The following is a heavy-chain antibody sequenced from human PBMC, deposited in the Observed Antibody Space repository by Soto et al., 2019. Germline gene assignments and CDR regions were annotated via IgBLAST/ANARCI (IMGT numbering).Heavy chain of an antibody. CDR2: INPSGGSA. D-gene: IGHD6-13*01. V-gene: IGHV1-46*01. CDR3: ARGDNLGYSSSWYYFDY. CDR1: GYTFTSYY. Sequence: ASVKVSCKASGYTFTSYYMHWVRQAPGQGLEWMGIINPSGGSASYAQKFQGRVTMTGDTSTSTVYMELSSLRSEDTAVYYCARGDNLGYSSSWYYFDYWGQGTLVTVSS. J-gene: IGHJ4*02.